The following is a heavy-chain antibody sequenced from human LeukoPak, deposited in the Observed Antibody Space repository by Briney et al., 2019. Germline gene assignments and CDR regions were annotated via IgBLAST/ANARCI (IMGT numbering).Heavy chain of an antibody. D-gene: IGHD4-17*01. J-gene: IGHJ4*02. CDR2: ISGSGGST. CDR3: ARGRAATVTTSAFGY. Sequence: GGSLRLSCAASGFTFSSCAMSWVRQAPGKGLEWVSAISGSGGSTYYADSVKGRFTISRDNSKNTLYLQMNSLRAEDTAVYYCARGRAATVTTSAFGYWGQGTLVTVSS. CDR1: GFTFSSCA. V-gene: IGHV3-23*01.